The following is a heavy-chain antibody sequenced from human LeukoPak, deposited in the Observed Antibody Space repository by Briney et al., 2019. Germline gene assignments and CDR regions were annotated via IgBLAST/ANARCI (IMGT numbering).Heavy chain of an antibody. D-gene: IGHD4-17*01. CDR3: ARQTTVISFDY. CDR2: IFYSGSM. CDR1: GGSTSSGDYY. J-gene: IGHJ4*02. Sequence: PSETLSLTCTVSGGSTSSGDYYWTWIRQPPGKGREWMGYIFYSGSMYYNPSLRSRLTISVDTSKNQFSLKLRSVTAADTAVYYCARQTTVISFDYWRQGALVTVSS. V-gene: IGHV4-30-4*01.